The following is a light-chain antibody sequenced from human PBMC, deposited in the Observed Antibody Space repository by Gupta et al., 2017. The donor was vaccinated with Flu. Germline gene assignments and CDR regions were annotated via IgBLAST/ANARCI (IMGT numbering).Light chain of an antibody. CDR3: QVWDSSSDHWV. Sequence: SYGLTPPPSVSVAPAQTARITFGGNNIGSKSVHWYQQKPGQAPVLVVYDDSDRPSGIPERFSVSNSGNTATLTLSRVEAGDEADYYCQVWDSSSDHWVFGGGTKLTVL. CDR2: DDS. V-gene: IGLV3-21*02. J-gene: IGLJ3*02. CDR1: NIGSKS.